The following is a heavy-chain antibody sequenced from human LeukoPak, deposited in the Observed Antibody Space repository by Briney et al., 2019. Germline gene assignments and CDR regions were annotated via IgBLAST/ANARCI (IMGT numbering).Heavy chain of an antibody. D-gene: IGHD6-19*01. J-gene: IGHJ4*02. CDR1: GFTFSSYS. V-gene: IGHV3-21*04. CDR3: AKHGYSSGWYYFDY. CDR2: ISSSGSYI. Sequence: PGGSLRLSCAASGFTFSSYSMNWVRQAPGKGLEWVSSISSSGSYIYYADSVKGRFTISRDNAKNSLYLQMNSLRAEDTAVYYCAKHGYSSGWYYFDYWGQGTLATVSS.